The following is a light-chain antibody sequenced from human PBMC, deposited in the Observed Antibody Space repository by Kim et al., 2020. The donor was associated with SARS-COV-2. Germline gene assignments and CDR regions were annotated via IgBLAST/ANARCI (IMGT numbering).Light chain of an antibody. CDR2: CDD. CDR3: ATWDDTLHAWV. J-gene: IGLJ3*02. CDR1: NSNIGNNV. V-gene: IGLV1-36*01. Sequence: QSVLTQPPSVSEAPRQRVTISCSGTNSNIGNNVVNWYQQFPGKTPKLLIYCDDLLPSGVSDRFSASKSGTSASLAISGLRSEDEADYYCATWDDTLHAWVFGGGTQLTVL.